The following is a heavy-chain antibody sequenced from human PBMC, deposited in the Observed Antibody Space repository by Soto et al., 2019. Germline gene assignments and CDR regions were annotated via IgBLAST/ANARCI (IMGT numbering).Heavy chain of an antibody. CDR1: GGSISSGGYY. V-gene: IGHV4-31*03. CDR3: ARDNAGTTQGRYYYYMDV. D-gene: IGHD1-7*01. J-gene: IGHJ6*03. CDR2: IYYSGST. Sequence: SETLSLTCTVSGGSISSGGYYWSWIRQHPGKGLEWIGYIYYSGSTYYNPSLKSRVTISVDTSKNQFSLKLSSVTAADTAVYYCARDNAGTTQGRYYYYMDVWGKGTTVTVSS.